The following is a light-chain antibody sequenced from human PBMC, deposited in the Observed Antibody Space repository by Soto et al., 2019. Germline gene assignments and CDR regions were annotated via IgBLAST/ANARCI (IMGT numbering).Light chain of an antibody. Sequence: DIQMTQSPSSLSASVGDRVTISCRASQSISSYLNWYQQKPGKAPKLLIYAASSLQGGLPSRFSGSGSVTDFTLTISSLQPEDFATYYCQQSYNTPLTFGGGTKVEIK. CDR1: QSISSY. V-gene: IGKV1-39*01. J-gene: IGKJ4*01. CDR2: AAS. CDR3: QQSYNTPLT.